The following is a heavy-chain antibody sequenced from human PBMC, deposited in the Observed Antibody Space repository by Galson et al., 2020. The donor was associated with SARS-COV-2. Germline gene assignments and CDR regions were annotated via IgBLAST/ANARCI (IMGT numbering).Heavy chain of an antibody. CDR1: GGSFSGYQ. CDR2: INHGGRT. J-gene: IGHJ6*03. CDR3: ARGGSRPAMALDYYYYYMDV. V-gene: IGHV4-34*01. Sequence: SETLSLTCAVYGGSFSGYQWNWVRQPPGKGLEWIGEINHGGRTNYSPSLKSRVTISVDTSKNQISLRLSSVTAADTAVYYCARGGSRPAMALDYYYYYMDVWGKGTSVTVSS. D-gene: IGHD5-18*01.